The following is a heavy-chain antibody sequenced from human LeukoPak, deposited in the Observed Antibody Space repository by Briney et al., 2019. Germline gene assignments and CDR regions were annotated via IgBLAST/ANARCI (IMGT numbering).Heavy chain of an antibody. CDR3: ARVNVVDYYYYMDV. Sequence: GGSLRLSCAASGFTFSDYYMSWIRQAPGKGLEWVSYISSSSSTIYYADSVKGRFTISRDNAKNSLYLQLNSLRAEDTAVYYCARVNVVDYYYYMDVWGKGTTVTVSS. CDR2: ISSSSSTI. J-gene: IGHJ6*03. V-gene: IGHV3-11*04. CDR1: GFTFSDYY. D-gene: IGHD6-6*01.